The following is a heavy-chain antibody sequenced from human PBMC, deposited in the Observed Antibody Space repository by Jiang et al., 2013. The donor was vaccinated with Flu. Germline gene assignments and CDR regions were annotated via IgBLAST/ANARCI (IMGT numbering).Heavy chain of an antibody. CDR1: SGSISSHY. D-gene: IGHD2-21*02. V-gene: IGHV4-59*08. CDR3: ARSYCGGDCYSMFGYSYYGMDV. Sequence: LLKPSETLSLTCTVSSGSISSHYWSWIRQPPGKGLEWIGYIHNSGTANYNPSLKSRVTISIDTSTNQFSLKLISVTAPDTAGYYCARSYCGGDCYSMFGYSYYGMDVWGQGTTVTVSS. CDR2: IHNSGTA. J-gene: IGHJ6*02.